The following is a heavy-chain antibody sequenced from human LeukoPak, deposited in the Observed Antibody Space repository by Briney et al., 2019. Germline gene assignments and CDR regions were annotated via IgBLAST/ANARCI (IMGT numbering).Heavy chain of an antibody. CDR2: IIPILGIA. Sequence: EASVKVSCKASGGTFSSYAISWVRQAPGQGLEWMGRIIPILGIANYAQKFQGRVTITADKSTSTAYMELSSLRSEDTAVYYCATGGIAARDAFDTWGQGTMVTVSS. V-gene: IGHV1-69*04. CDR1: GGTFSSYA. D-gene: IGHD6-6*01. J-gene: IGHJ3*02. CDR3: ATGGIAARDAFDT.